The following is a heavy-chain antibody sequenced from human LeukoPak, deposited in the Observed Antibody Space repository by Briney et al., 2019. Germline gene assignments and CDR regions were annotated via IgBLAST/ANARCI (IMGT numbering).Heavy chain of an antibody. D-gene: IGHD3-10*01. V-gene: IGHV3-23*01. Sequence: GGSLRLSCAASGITLSNHAMDWVRQAPGKGLEWVSAFTGGGTTYYADSVKGRFTVSRDNSKNTLYLQMNSLRAEDTAIYYCARDPRGAWYFDLWGRGTLVTVSS. CDR2: FTGGGTT. J-gene: IGHJ2*01. CDR3: ARDPRGAWYFDL. CDR1: GITLSNHA.